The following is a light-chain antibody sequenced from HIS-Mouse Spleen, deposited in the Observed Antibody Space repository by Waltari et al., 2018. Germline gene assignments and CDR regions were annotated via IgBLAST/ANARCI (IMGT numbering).Light chain of an antibody. J-gene: IGLJ3*02. CDR2: YKSDSAK. V-gene: IGLV5-45*02. CDR1: MGTNVGTYR. CDR3: MIWHSSAWV. Sequence: QAVLTQPSSLSASPGSSASLTCTLLMGTNVGTYRTYWCQPNPGSPPPYLLRYKSDSAKQQGSGVPSRFSGSKDASANAGILLISGLQSEDEADYYCMIWHSSAWVFGGGTKLTVL.